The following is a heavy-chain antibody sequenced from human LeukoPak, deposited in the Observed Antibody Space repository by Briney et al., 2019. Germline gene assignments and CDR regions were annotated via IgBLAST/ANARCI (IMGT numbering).Heavy chain of an antibody. J-gene: IGHJ6*03. CDR3: ARSRSMDV. CDR1: GFTFSSYS. V-gene: IGHV3-48*01. CDR2: ISSSISTI. Sequence: GGSLRLSCAASGFTFSSYSMNWVRQAPGKGLEWISYISSSISTIYYADSLKGRFTISRDNAKNSLYLQMNSLRAEDTAVYYCARSRSMDVWGKGTTVTVSS.